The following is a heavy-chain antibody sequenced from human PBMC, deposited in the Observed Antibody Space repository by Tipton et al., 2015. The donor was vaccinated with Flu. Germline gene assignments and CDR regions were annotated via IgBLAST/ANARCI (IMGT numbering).Heavy chain of an antibody. CDR2: IDYSGNT. D-gene: IGHD3-22*01. CDR1: GGSVSSSPYY. V-gene: IGHV4-39*07. J-gene: IGHJ4*02. CDR3: ARDPAGYYDNSAYYIFDY. Sequence: LRLSYTVSGGSVSSSPYYWGWVRQSPGKGLEWIGTIDYSGNTHYNPSLESRVSISVAKMQFSLSLSSVTAADTAVYYCARDPAGYYDNSAYYIFDYWGQGTLVTVSS.